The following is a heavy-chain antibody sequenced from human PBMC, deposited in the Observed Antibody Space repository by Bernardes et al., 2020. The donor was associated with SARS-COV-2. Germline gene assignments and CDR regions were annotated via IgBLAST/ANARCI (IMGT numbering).Heavy chain of an antibody. J-gene: IGHJ4*02. CDR2: VSSDRGNT. Sequence: SVKVSCKASGYTFSSYGFNWVRQAPGQGLEWIGWVSSDRGNTNHAQSLQGRVTMTTETSTNTAYMELRSLKSDDTAVYYCARGTSVTANFDSWGQGTLVTVSS. CDR1: GYTFSSYG. D-gene: IGHD2-21*02. V-gene: IGHV1-18*04. CDR3: ARGTSVTANFDS.